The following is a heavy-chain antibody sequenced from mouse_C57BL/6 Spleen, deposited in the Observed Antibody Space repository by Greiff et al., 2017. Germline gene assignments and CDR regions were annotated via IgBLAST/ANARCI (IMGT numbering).Heavy chain of an antibody. Sequence: QVQLQQSGPELVKPGASVKISCKASGNAFSSSWMNWVKQRPVKGLEWIGRIYPGDGDTKYNGKFKGKATLTADKSSSTAYMQLSSLTSEDSAVYFCASEGNGYAMDYWGQGTSVTVSS. CDR2: IYPGDGDT. V-gene: IGHV1-82*01. CDR1: GNAFSSSW. CDR3: ASEGNGYAMDY. J-gene: IGHJ4*01. D-gene: IGHD2-1*01.